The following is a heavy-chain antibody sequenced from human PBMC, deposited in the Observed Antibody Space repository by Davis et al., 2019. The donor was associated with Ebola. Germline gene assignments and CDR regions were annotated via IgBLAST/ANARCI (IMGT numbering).Heavy chain of an antibody. Sequence: HSQTLSLTCAISGDSVSSGGWNWIRQSPSRGLEWLGRTYYNSKWYNDYAVSVKSRITVNADTSKNQLSLQLNSVTPEDTALYYCARGWLRTGLDVWGEGTTVTVSS. V-gene: IGHV6-1*01. CDR3: ARGWLRTGLDV. D-gene: IGHD5-18*01. CDR2: TYYNSKWYN. J-gene: IGHJ6*04. CDR1: GDSVSSGG.